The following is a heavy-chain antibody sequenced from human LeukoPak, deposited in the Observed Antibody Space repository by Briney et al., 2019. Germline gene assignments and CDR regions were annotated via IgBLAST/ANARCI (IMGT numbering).Heavy chain of an antibody. J-gene: IGHJ4*02. V-gene: IGHV3-23*01. Sequence: GGSLRLSCAASGFTFSSYAVSWVRQAPGKGLEWVSAISGSGGSTYYADSVKGRFTISRDNSKNTLYLQMNSLRAEDTAVYYCAKVWAFWSGYSDYWGQGTLVTVSS. CDR2: ISGSGGST. D-gene: IGHD3-3*01. CDR1: GFTFSSYA. CDR3: AKVWAFWSGYSDY.